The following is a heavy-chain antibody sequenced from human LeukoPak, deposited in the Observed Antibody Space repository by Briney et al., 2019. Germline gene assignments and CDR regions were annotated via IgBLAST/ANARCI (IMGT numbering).Heavy chain of an antibody. D-gene: IGHD3-16*01. CDR1: GGSISSYY. Sequence: SETLSLTCTVSGGSISSYYWSWIRQPPGKGLEWIGYIYYSGSTNYNPSLKNRVTISVDTSKNQFSLKLSSVTAADTAVYYCARDDYRGDAFDIWGQGTMVTVSS. V-gene: IGHV4-59*12. CDR2: IYYSGST. CDR3: ARDDYRGDAFDI. J-gene: IGHJ3*02.